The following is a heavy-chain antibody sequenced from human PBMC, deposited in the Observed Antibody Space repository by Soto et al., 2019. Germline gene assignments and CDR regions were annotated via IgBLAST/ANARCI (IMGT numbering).Heavy chain of an antibody. CDR3: AALPSGSYSLNWFDP. Sequence: GESLKISCKGSGYSFTSYWISWVRQMPGKGLEWMGRIDPSDSYTNYSPSFQGHVTISADKSISTAYLQWSSLKASDTAMYYCAALPSGSYSLNWFDPWGQGTRVTVSS. D-gene: IGHD1-26*01. CDR2: IDPSDSYT. V-gene: IGHV5-10-1*01. J-gene: IGHJ5*02. CDR1: GYSFTSYW.